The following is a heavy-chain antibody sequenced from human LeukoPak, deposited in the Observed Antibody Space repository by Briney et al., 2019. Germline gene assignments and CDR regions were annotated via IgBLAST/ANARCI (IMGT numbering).Heavy chain of an antibody. J-gene: IGHJ5*02. Sequence: GASVKVSCKASGGTFSSYAISWVRQAPGQGLEWMGGIIPIFGTANYAKKFQGRVTITADESTSTAYMELSSLRSEDTVVYYCARDNDSSGSNWFDPWGQGTLVTVSS. D-gene: IGHD3-22*01. V-gene: IGHV1-69*13. CDR3: ARDNDSSGSNWFDP. CDR1: GGTFSSYA. CDR2: IIPIFGTA.